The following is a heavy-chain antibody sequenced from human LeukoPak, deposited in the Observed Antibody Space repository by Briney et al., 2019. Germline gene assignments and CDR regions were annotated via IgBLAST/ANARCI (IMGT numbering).Heavy chain of an antibody. V-gene: IGHV1-2*02. CDR2: ISPNNGGT. J-gene: IGHJ4*02. Sequence: ASVKVSYKASGYTFTGHYMHWVRQAPGQGLEWMGWISPNNGGTNYAQKFQGRVTMTRDTSISTAYMELSRLRSDDTAVYYCARGYALYSGRYIDFDYWGQGTLVTVSS. CDR1: GYTFTGHY. CDR3: ARGYALYSGRYIDFDY. D-gene: IGHD1-26*01.